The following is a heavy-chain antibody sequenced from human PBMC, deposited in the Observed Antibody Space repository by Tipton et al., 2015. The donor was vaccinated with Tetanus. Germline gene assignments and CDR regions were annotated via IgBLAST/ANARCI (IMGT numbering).Heavy chain of an antibody. CDR1: GFTFSDYY. Sequence: SLRLSCAASGFTFSDYYMSWIRQAPGKGLEWVSYISSSGSTIYYADSVKGRFTISRDNAKNSLYLQMNSLRAEDTAVYYCAREGDYGDSNWYFDLWGRGTLVTVSS. V-gene: IGHV3-11*01. CDR3: AREGDYGDSNWYFDL. D-gene: IGHD4-17*01. CDR2: ISSSGSTI. J-gene: IGHJ2*01.